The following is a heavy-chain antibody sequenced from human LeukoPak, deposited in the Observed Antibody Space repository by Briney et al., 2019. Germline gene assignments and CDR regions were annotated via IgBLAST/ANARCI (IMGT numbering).Heavy chain of an antibody. CDR1: GGSISSSSYY. CDR3: ARDRYSIVAANNGIYYYYMDV. V-gene: IGHV4-39*07. J-gene: IGHJ6*03. CDR2: IYYSGST. D-gene: IGHD5-12*01. Sequence: SETLSLTCTVSGGSISSSSYYWGWIRQPPGKGLEWIGSIYYSGSTYYNPSLKSRVTISVDTSKNQFSLKLSSVTAADTAVYYCARDRYSIVAANNGIYYYYMDVWGKGTTVTISS.